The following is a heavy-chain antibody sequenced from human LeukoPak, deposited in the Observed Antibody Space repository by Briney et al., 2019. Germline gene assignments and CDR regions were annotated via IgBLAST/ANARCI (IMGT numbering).Heavy chain of an antibody. V-gene: IGHV1-2*02. CDR2: INPNSGGT. Sequence: ASVKVSCKASGYTFTNYYIHWVRQAPGQGLEWMGWINPNSGGTNYAQRFQGRVTMTRDTSISTAYMELSRLTSDDTAVYYCAKDAIVRDYSNSDYWGQGTLVTVSS. D-gene: IGHD4-11*01. CDR3: AKDAIVRDYSNSDY. CDR1: GYTFTNYY. J-gene: IGHJ4*02.